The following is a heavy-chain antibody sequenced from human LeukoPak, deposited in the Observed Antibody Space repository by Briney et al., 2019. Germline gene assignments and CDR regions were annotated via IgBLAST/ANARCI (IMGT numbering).Heavy chain of an antibody. D-gene: IGHD3-3*01. CDR3: ARAYYDSWSGYRPGYYYYMDV. CDR1: GGSISSHY. CDR2: IYYSGST. J-gene: IGHJ6*03. Sequence: PSETLSLTCTVSGGSISSHYWSWIRQPPGKGLEWIGYIYYSGSTNYNPSLKSRVTISVDTSKNQFSLKLSSVTAADTAVYYCARAYYDSWSGYRPGYYYYMDVWGKGTTVTVSS. V-gene: IGHV4-59*11.